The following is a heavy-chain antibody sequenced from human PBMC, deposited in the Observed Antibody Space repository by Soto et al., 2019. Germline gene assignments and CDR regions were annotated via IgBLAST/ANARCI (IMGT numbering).Heavy chain of an antibody. D-gene: IGHD2-2*01. V-gene: IGHV1-69*13. CDR2: IIPIFGTA. CDR1: GGTFSSYA. Sequence: GASVKVSCKASGGTFSSYAISWVRQAPGQGLEWMGGIIPIFGTANYAQKFQGRVTITADESTSTAYMELSSLRSEDTAVYYCARGTDCSRTSSYLDYYYVMDVWGQRTT. CDR3: ARGTDCSRTSSYLDYYYVMDV. J-gene: IGHJ6*02.